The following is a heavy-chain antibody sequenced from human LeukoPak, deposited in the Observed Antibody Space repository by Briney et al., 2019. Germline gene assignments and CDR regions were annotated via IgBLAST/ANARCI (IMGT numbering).Heavy chain of an antibody. V-gene: IGHV3-23*01. CDR3: ARSPSLTIIGDY. CDR2: ISGSGGST. D-gene: IGHD2/OR15-2a*01. J-gene: IGHJ4*02. CDR1: GFTFSSYA. Sequence: PGGSLRLSCAASGFTFSSYAMSWVRQAPGKGLEWVSAISGSGGSTYYADSVKGRFTISRDNSKNMLYLQMNSLRAEDTAVYYCARSPSLTIIGDYWGQGTLVTVSS.